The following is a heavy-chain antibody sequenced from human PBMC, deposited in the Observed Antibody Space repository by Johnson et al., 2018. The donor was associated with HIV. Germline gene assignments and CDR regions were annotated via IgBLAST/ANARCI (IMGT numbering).Heavy chain of an antibody. CDR1: GFTFSDYY. J-gene: IGHJ3*02. D-gene: IGHD3-10*01. Sequence: QVQLVESGGGLVKPGGSLRLSCAASGFTFSDYYMNWIRQAPGKGLQWVSYISSGGNMMYYADSVKGRFTISRDNAKNSLYLQMNSLRAEDTALYYCAKNYYGSGRGAFDILGQGTMVTVSS. CDR2: ISSGGNMM. V-gene: IGHV3-11*01. CDR3: AKNYYGSGRGAFDI.